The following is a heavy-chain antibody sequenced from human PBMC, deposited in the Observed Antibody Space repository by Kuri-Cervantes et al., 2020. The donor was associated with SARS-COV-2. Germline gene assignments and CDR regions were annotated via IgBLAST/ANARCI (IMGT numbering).Heavy chain of an antibody. CDR3: ARGSIFSDTGGWYFDY. CDR1: GGSISSSSYY. Sequence: GSLRLSCTVSGGSISSSSYYWGWIRQPPGKGLEWIGSIYYSGSTYYNPSLKSRVTISVDTSKNQFSLKLSSVTAADTAVYYCARGSIFSDTGGWYFDYWGQGTLVTVSS. CDR2: IYYSGST. V-gene: IGHV4-39*01. D-gene: IGHD3-10*01. J-gene: IGHJ4*02.